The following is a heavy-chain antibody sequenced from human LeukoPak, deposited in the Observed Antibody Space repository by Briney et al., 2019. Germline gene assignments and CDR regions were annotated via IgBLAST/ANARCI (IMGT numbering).Heavy chain of an antibody. V-gene: IGHV3-48*01. CDR1: GFTFSSYS. Sequence: GGSLRLSCAASGFTFSSYSMNWVRQAPGKGLEWVSYISSSSSTIYYADSVKGRFTISRDNAKNSLYLQMNSLRAEDTAVYYCASEQWGYCSSTSCYIGAPMDVWGKGTTVTVSS. D-gene: IGHD2-2*02. J-gene: IGHJ6*03. CDR2: ISSSSSTI. CDR3: ASEQWGYCSSTSCYIGAPMDV.